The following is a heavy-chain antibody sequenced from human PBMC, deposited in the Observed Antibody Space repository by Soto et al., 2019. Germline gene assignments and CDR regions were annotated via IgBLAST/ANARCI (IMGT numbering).Heavy chain of an antibody. CDR3: AKAVYDSRSYSVVADY. J-gene: IGHJ4*02. Sequence: EVQLLESGGGLVQPGGSLRLSCAASGFTFTDYAMSWVRQAPGKGLEWVSGISGGVGSTSYADSVRGRFTISRDNSKKTVYLKMNSLRADATAVYYCAKAVYDSRSYSVVADYWGQGTLVIVSS. CDR2: ISGGVGST. CDR1: GFTFTDYA. V-gene: IGHV3-23*01. D-gene: IGHD3-22*01.